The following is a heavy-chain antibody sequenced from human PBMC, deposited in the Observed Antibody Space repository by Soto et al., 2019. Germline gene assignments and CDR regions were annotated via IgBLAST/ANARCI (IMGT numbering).Heavy chain of an antibody. D-gene: IGHD3-16*02. CDR3: AREIVTFFDC. CDR2: ISSRSSTI. V-gene: IGHV3-48*03. Sequence: GGSLRLSCAASGFTFRGYEMNWVRQTPGKGLEWVSYISSRSSTIYYADSVKGRFTISRDDAKNSLYLQLHSLRAEDTALYYCAREIVTFFDCWGQGTLVTVSS. CDR1: GFTFRGYE. J-gene: IGHJ4*02.